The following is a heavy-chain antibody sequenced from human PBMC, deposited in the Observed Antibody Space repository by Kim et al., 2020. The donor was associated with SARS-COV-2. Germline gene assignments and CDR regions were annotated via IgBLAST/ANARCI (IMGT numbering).Heavy chain of an antibody. CDR1: GFTFSSYG. CDR3: AKLYSSSWPQSDAFDI. CDR2: ISYDGSNK. D-gene: IGHD6-13*01. Sequence: GGSLRLSCAASGFTFSSYGMHWVRQAPGKGLEWVAVISYDGSNKYYADSVKGRFTISRDNSKNTLYLQMNSLRAEDTAVYYCAKLYSSSWPQSDAFDIWGQGTMVTVSS. J-gene: IGHJ3*02. V-gene: IGHV3-30*18.